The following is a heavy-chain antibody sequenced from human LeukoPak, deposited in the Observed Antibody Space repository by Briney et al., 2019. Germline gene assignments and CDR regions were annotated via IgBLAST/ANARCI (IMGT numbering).Heavy chain of an antibody. Sequence: GGSLRLSCAASGFSFNNYVMSWVRQAPGKGLEWVSAISGDGARTYYADSVKGRFTISGDNSKNTLDLQMNSLRAEDTAIYYCAKTVVVITFRFDSWGRGSLVTVSS. J-gene: IGHJ4*02. CDR1: GFSFNNYV. D-gene: IGHD2-21*01. V-gene: IGHV3-23*01. CDR2: ISGDGART. CDR3: AKTVVVITFRFDS.